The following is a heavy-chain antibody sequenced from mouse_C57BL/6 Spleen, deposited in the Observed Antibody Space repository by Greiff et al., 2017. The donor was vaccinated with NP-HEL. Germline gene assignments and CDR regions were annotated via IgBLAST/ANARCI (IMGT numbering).Heavy chain of an antibody. CDR1: GFTFSDYY. V-gene: IGHV5-16*01. J-gene: IGHJ1*03. CDR2: INYDGSST. Sequence: EVKLVESEGGLVQPGSSMKLSCTASGFTFSDYYMAWVPQVPEKGLEWVANINYDGSSTYYLDSLKSRFIISRDNAKNILYLQMSSLKSEDTATYYCARVSLLIYYDVWGTGTTVTVSS. D-gene: IGHD1-1*01. CDR3: ARVSLLIYYDV.